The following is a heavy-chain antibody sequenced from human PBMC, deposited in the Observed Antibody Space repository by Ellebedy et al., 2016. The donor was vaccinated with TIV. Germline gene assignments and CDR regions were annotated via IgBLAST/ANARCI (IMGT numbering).Heavy chain of an antibody. Sequence: SGPTLVKPTQTLTLTCTFSGFSLSTSGMCVSWIRQPPGKALEWLARIDWDDDKYYSTSLKTRLTIYKDTSKNQVVLTMTNMDPVDTATYYCAHIYPNDYTAGVFDPWGQGTLVTVSS. CDR2: IDWDDDK. J-gene: IGHJ5*02. CDR1: GFSLSTSGMC. D-gene: IGHD4-11*01. CDR3: AHIYPNDYTAGVFDP. V-gene: IGHV2-70*12.